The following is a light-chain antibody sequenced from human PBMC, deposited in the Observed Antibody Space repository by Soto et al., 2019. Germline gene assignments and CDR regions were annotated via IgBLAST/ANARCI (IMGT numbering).Light chain of an antibody. Sequence: DIQMTQSPSSLSASVGDRVTITCRASQSISSYLNWYQQKPGKAPKLLIYAASSLQSGVPSRFSGRGSGTYFTLTISSLQPEDFATYYCQQSYSTPVFGQGTKLEIK. CDR2: AAS. CDR1: QSISSY. V-gene: IGKV1-39*01. CDR3: QQSYSTPV. J-gene: IGKJ2*01.